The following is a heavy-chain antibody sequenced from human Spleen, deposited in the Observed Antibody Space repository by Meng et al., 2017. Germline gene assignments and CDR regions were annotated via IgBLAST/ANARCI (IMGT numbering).Heavy chain of an antibody. J-gene: IGHJ6*02. CDR1: GFTFSSYA. Sequence: GESLKISCEGSGFTFSSYAMSWVRQAPGKGLEWVSAISGSGGSTYYADSVKGRFTISRDNSKNTLYLQMNSLRAEDTAVYYCAKEAVTTYYYYYYGMDVWGQGTTVTVSS. CDR3: AKEAVTTYYYYYYGMDV. V-gene: IGHV3-23*01. CDR2: ISGSGGST. D-gene: IGHD4-11*01.